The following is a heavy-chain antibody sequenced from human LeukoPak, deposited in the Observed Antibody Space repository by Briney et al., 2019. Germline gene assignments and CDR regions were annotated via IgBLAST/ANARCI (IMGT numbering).Heavy chain of an antibody. CDR2: IWYDGSNK. Sequence: PGGSLRLSCAASGFTVSSNYMSWVCQAPGKGLEWVAVIWYDGSNKYYADSVKGRFTISRDNSKNTLYLQMNSLKTEDTAVYYCTSRIVGATDYWGQGTLVTVSS. V-gene: IGHV3-33*08. J-gene: IGHJ4*02. D-gene: IGHD1-26*01. CDR3: TSRIVGATDY. CDR1: GFTVSSNY.